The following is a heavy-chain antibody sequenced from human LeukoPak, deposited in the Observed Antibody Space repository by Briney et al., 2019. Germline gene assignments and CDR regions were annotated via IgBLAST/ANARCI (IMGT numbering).Heavy chain of an antibody. Sequence: KPSETLSLTCTVSSVSISTYYWSWIRQPPGKGLEWIGYIYYKGNTNYNPSLRSRVTISFDTPKNQFSLKLSSVTAADTAVHYCARHALRVATIIDYWGQGTLVTVSS. CDR3: ARHALRVATIIDY. CDR1: SVSISTYY. D-gene: IGHD5-12*01. J-gene: IGHJ4*02. V-gene: IGHV4-59*08. CDR2: IYYKGNT.